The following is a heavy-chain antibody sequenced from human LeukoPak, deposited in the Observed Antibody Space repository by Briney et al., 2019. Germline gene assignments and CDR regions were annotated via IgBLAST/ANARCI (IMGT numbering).Heavy chain of an antibody. Sequence: GGSLRLSCAASGVTFIRNSINWVCQAPGKGLEWVSSISSSSSYIYSADSVKGRFTISRDNAKNSLYLQMNSLRAEDTPLYYCARTSGNRDGYNFDYWGQGILVTVSS. CDR3: ARTSGNRDGYNFDY. CDR2: ISSSSSYI. CDR1: GVTFIRNS. J-gene: IGHJ4*02. V-gene: IGHV3-21*01. D-gene: IGHD5-24*01.